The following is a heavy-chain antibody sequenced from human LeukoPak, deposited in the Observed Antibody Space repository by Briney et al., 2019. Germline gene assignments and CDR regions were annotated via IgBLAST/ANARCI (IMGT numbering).Heavy chain of an antibody. CDR1: GFTFSGYS. Sequence: GGSLRLSCAASGFTFSGYSMNWVRQAPGKGLEWVSYISSRGTTIYYADSVKGRFTISRDNAKKSLHLQMNSLRAEDTAVYYCARGTRGRDGLNAYYYYYYYMDVWGKGTTVTISS. V-gene: IGHV3-48*01. CDR3: ARGTRGRDGLNAYYYYYYYMDV. J-gene: IGHJ6*03. D-gene: IGHD5-24*01. CDR2: ISSRGTTI.